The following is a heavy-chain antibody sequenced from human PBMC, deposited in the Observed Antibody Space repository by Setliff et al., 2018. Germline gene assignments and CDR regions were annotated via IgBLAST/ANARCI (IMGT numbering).Heavy chain of an antibody. CDR3: ATELRSPFWHFDL. CDR2: IIPVLGKP. D-gene: IGHD3-3*01. J-gene: IGHJ4*02. V-gene: IGHV1-69*04. Sequence: GASVKVSCKASGATLSGVVFSWVRQAPGHGLEWMGRIIPVLGKPNYAPRFQGRLTITVDTSTGTSYMDLRSLRSDDTAIYYCATELRSPFWHFDLWGQGSLVTVSS. CDR1: GATLSGVV.